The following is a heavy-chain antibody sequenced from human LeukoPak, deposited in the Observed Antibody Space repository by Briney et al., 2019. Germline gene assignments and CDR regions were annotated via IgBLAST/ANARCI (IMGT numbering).Heavy chain of an antibody. D-gene: IGHD5-24*01. CDR3: SRGWLQQGFDY. V-gene: IGHV4-34*01. J-gene: IGHJ4*02. CDR1: GGSFSGYY. CDR2: INHSGST. Sequence: SETLSLTCAVYGGSFSGYYWSWIRQPPGKGLEWIGEINHSGSTNYNPSLKSRVTISVDTSKNQFSLQLNSVTPEDTAVYYCSRGWLQQGFDYWGQGTLVTVSS.